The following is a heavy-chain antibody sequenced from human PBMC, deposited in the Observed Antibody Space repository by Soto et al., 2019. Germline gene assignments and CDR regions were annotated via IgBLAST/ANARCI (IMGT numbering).Heavy chain of an antibody. CDR2: IYYSGST. J-gene: IGHJ4*02. CDR3: ARYETPRVATIGGPYYFDY. V-gene: IGHV4-39*01. CDR1: GGSISSSSYY. D-gene: IGHD5-12*01. Sequence: SETLSLTCTVSGGSISSSSYYWGWIRQPPGKGLEWIGSIYYSGSTYYNPSLKSRVTISVDTSKNQFSLKLSSVTAADTAVYYCARYETPRVATIGGPYYFDYWGQGTLVTVSS.